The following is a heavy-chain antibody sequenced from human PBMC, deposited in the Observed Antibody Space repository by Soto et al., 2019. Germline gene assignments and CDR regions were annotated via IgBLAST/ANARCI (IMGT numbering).Heavy chain of an antibody. CDR3: ANQERKGLVTTPIDF. CDR2: ISWNSGSI. J-gene: IGHJ4*02. D-gene: IGHD4-17*01. CDR1: GFTFSTYA. V-gene: IGHV3-9*01. Sequence: PGGSLRLSCAASGFTFSTYAMAWVRQAPGKGLEWVSGISWNSGSIGYADSVKGRFTISRDNAKNSLYLQMNSLRAEDTALYYYANQERKGLVTTPIDFSGQGTLVTVSS.